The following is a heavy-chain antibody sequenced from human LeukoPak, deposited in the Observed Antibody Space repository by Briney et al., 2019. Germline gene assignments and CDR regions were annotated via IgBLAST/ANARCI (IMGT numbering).Heavy chain of an antibody. D-gene: IGHD2-8*02. Sequence: PGGSLRLSCAASGFTVSSNYMSWVRQAPGKGLQYVSSIGTSGISTYYADSVTGRFTISRDNSKNSLYLQMSNLRPEDTAVYYCVRGQEVVYTPTFDYWGQGVLVTVSS. V-gene: IGHV3-64D*09. J-gene: IGHJ4*02. CDR1: GFTVSSNY. CDR3: VRGQEVVYTPTFDY. CDR2: IGTSGIST.